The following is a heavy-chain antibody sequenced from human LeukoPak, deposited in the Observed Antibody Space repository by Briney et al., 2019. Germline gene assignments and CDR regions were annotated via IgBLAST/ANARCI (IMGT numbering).Heavy chain of an antibody. CDR3: APLGDDYSTDRLWD. V-gene: IGHV4-34*01. CDR1: GGSFSGYY. J-gene: IGHJ4*02. CDR2: INHSGST. D-gene: IGHD4-11*01. Sequence: KPSETLSLTCAVYGGSFSGYYWSWIRQPPGKGLEWIGEINHSGSTNYNPSLKSRVTISVDTSKNQFSLKLSSVTAADTAVYYCAPLGDDYSTDRLWDWGQGTLVTVSS.